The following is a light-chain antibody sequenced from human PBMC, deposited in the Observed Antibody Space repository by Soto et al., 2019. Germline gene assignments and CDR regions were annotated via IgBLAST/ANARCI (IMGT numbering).Light chain of an antibody. J-gene: IGLJ2*01. CDR2: GNT. Sequence: QSVLTQPPSVSGAPGQTVAISCTGTSSNIGPGFDVHWYQQVPGTAPKLVLYGNTIRSYGVPHRFSASSSGSSASLTISRLQAEDEADYYCCSYAGSTTLIFGGGTKLTVL. V-gene: IGLV1-40*01. CDR1: SSNIGPGFD. CDR3: CSYAGSTTLI.